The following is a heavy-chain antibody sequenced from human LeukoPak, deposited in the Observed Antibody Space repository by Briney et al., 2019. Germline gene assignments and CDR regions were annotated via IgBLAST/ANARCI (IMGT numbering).Heavy chain of an antibody. D-gene: IGHD3-10*01. CDR3: ARSSMFRGVTVDY. CDR2: IYHSGYT. CDR1: GGSINSSSYY. Sequence: SETLSLTCTVSGGSINSSSYYWGWIRPPPGKALEWIGSIYHSGYTYYNPSLKSRVTISVDTSKNQFSLKLSSVTAADTAVYYCARSSMFRGVTVDYWGQGTLVTVSS. J-gene: IGHJ4*02. V-gene: IGHV4-39*01.